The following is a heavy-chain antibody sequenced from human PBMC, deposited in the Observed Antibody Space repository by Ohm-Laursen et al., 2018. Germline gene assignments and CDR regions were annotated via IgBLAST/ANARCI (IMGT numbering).Heavy chain of an antibody. CDR1: GFTFSSYS. J-gene: IGHJ5*02. D-gene: IGHD1-26*01. CDR3: ARERPVVGNWFDP. Sequence: SLRLSCEASGFTFSSYSMNWVRQAPGKGLEWVSSISSSSSYIYYADSVKGRFTISRDNAKNSLYLQMNSLRAEDTAVYYCARERPVVGNWFDPWGQGTLVTVSS. V-gene: IGHV3-21*01. CDR2: ISSSSSYI.